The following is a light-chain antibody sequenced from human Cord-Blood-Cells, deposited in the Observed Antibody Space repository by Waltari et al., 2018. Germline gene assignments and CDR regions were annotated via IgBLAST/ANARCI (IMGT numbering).Light chain of an antibody. V-gene: IGKV4-1*01. Sequence: DIVMTQSPDSLAVSLGERATINCKSSQSVLYSSNNKNYLAWYQQKPGQPPKLLIYWASTRESGVPDRFSGSGSGTDFTLTISSLQAEDVAVYYCQQYYSTPPTFGGWTKVEIK. CDR3: QQYYSTPPT. J-gene: IGKJ4*01. CDR2: WAS. CDR1: QSVLYSSNNKNY.